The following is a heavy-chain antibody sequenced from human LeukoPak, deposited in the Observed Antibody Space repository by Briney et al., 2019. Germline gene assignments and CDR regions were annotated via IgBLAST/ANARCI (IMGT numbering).Heavy chain of an antibody. D-gene: IGHD2-15*01. CDR1: GFTFDDYA. V-gene: IGHV3-9*01. CDR3: AKGACSGGSCYSDY. Sequence: GGSLRLSCAASGFTFDDYAMHWVRQAPGKGLEWVSGISWSSGSIGYADSVKGRFTISRDNAKNSLYLQMNSLRAEDTALYYCAKGACSGGSCYSDYWGQGTLVTVSS. CDR2: ISWSSGSI. J-gene: IGHJ4*02.